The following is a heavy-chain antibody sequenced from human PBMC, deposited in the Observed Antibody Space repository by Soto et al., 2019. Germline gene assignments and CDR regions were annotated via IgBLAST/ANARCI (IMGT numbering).Heavy chain of an antibody. D-gene: IGHD3-16*01. J-gene: IGHJ4*02. CDR1: GFTFSTYW. V-gene: IGHV3-7*03. CDR2: INPDGSVG. CDR3: AGWGGHDYNY. Sequence: EVQLLGSGGGLVQPGGSLRLSCVASGFTFSTYWMNWVRQAPGMGLEWVANINPDGSVGTYVDSVKGRFTTSRDNAKNSLYLQINSLRADDTAVSFCAGWGGHDYNYWGQGILVTVSS.